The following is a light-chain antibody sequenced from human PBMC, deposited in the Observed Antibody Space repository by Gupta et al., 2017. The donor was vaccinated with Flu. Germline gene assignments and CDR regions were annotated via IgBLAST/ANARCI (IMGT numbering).Light chain of an antibody. CDR1: RSLGTY. V-gene: IGKV3-11*01. CDR2: DAS. Sequence: EVVLTQSPATLSLSPGDRATLSCRASRSLGTYLAWYQHKPGQSPRLLIYDASNRATGVPARFSGSGVGTDFTLIISSLEPEDYATYYCLQRSNWPPASFGQGTKV. J-gene: IGKJ1*01. CDR3: LQRSNWPPAS.